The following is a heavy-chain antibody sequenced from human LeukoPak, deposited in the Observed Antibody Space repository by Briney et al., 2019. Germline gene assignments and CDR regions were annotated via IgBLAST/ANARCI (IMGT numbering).Heavy chain of an antibody. CDR3: AREMADYTTVGWHLDL. J-gene: IGHJ2*01. CDR1: GSTFSSYD. Sequence: GGSLRLSCAASGSTFSSYDMHWVRQATGKGLEWVSAIGTAGDTYYSGSVRGRFTISRESAKNSLYLQINNLRAGDTAVYYCAREMADYTTVGWHLDLWGRGTLVTVSS. D-gene: IGHD4-11*01. CDR2: IGTAGDT. V-gene: IGHV3-13*01.